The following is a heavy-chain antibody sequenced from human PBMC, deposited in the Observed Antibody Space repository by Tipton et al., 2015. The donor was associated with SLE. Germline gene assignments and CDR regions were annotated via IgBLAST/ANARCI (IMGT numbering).Heavy chain of an antibody. J-gene: IGHJ4*02. Sequence: TLSLTCTVSGGSISTYYWTWVRQPPGKGLEWIGFVNHREGTKFKSSLNSRATMSLDTSRSQFSLRLNSVTAADTAVYFCAGEYCGSGECFVDHWGQGTLVTVSS. D-gene: IGHD2-21*01. CDR3: AGEYCGSGECFVDH. CDR1: GGSISTYY. CDR2: VNHREGT. V-gene: IGHV4-59*13.